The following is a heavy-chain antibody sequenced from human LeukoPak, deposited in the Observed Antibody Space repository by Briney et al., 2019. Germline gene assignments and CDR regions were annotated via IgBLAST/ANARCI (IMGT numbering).Heavy chain of an antibody. V-gene: IGHV1-18*01. CDR3: ARVEDFWSGYSGGFDP. CDR1: GYTFTSCG. CDR2: ISAYNGNT. J-gene: IGHJ5*02. D-gene: IGHD3-3*01. Sequence: ASVKVSCKASGYTFTSCGISWVRQAPGQGLEWMGWISAYNGNTNYAQKLQGRVTMTTDTSTSTAYMELRSLRSDDTAVYYCARVEDFWSGYSGGFDPWGQGTLVTVSS.